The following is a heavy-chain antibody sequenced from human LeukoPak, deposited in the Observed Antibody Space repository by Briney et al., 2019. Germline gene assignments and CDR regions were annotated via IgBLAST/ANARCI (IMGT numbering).Heavy chain of an antibody. CDR1: GFTFHDYA. V-gene: IGHV3-9*01. J-gene: IGHJ4*02. D-gene: IGHD5-12*01. CDR2: ISWNSGTI. CDR3: ARPVDYNAGDY. Sequence: GGSLRLSCAASGFTFHDYAMHWVRQAPGKGLEWVSGISWNSGTIAYADSVKGRFTISRDNAKNSLYLQMNSLRAEDTAVYYCARPVDYNAGDYWGQGTLVTVSS.